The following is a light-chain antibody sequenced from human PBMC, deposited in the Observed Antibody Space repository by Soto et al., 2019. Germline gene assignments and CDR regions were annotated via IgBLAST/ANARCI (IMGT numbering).Light chain of an antibody. CDR3: QQYGSSPET. CDR1: QSVRSSY. CDR2: GAS. Sequence: EIVLTQSPGTLSLSPGERATLSCRASQSVRSSYLAWYQQKPGQAPRLLIYGASSRATGIPDRFSGSGSGTDFTLTISRREPEDFAVYYCQQYGSSPETFGQGTKLEIK. V-gene: IGKV3-20*01. J-gene: IGKJ2*01.